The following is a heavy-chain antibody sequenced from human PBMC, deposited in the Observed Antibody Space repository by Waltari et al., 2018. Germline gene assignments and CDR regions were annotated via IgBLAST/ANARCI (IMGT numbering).Heavy chain of an antibody. CDR2: IYYSGST. CDR3: ARDLSYCTNGVCYYYYYGMDV. D-gene: IGHD2-8*01. Sequence: QVQLQESGPGLVKPSETLSLTCTDPGGSISSYYWSWIRQPPGKGLAWIGYIYYSGSTNYNPSLKSRVTISVDTSKNQFSLKLSSVTAADTAVYYCARDLSYCTNGVCYYYYYGMDVWGQGTTVTVSS. CDR1: GGSISSYY. J-gene: IGHJ6*02. V-gene: IGHV4-59*01.